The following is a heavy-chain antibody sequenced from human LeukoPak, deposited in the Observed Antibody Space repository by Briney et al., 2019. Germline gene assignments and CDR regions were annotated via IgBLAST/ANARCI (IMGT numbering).Heavy chain of an antibody. J-gene: IGHJ4*02. CDR2: IKQDGSEK. CDR3: ARDKQYTSSCDY. D-gene: IGHD6-13*01. Sequence: GGSLRLSCAASGFTFSSYWMNWVRQAPGKGLEWVANIKQDGSEKYYVDSVEGRFTISRDNAKNSLYLQMNSLRAEDAAAYYCARDKQYTSSCDYWGQGTLVTVSS. V-gene: IGHV3-7*01. CDR1: GFTFSSYW.